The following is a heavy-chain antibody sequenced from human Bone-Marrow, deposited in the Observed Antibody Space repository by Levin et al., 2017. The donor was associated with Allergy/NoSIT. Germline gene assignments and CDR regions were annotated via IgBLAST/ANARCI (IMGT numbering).Heavy chain of an antibody. CDR2: ISSDGSKE. CDR3: TREGQGDFWSEYTRRYYYGMDV. V-gene: IGHV3-30*04. Sequence: GESLKISCAASGFTFRSYPMHWVRQAPGKGLEWVALISSDGSKENYADSVKGRFTMSRDNSKNTLYLQMNSLRPDDTAVYYCTREGQGDFWSEYTRRYYYGMDVWGQGTTVSVSS. CDR1: GFTFRSYP. J-gene: IGHJ6*02. D-gene: IGHD3-3*01.